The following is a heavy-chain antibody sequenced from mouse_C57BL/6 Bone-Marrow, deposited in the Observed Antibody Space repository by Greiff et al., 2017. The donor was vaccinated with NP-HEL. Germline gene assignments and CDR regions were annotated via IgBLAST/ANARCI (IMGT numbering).Heavy chain of an antibody. Sequence: EVKLMESGGDLVKPGGSLKLSCAASGFTFSSYGLSWVRQTPDKRLEWVATISSGGSYTYYPDSVKGRFTISRDNAKNTLYLQMSSLKSEDTAMYYCARRDSSGQAWFAYWGQGTLVTVSA. J-gene: IGHJ3*01. D-gene: IGHD3-2*02. CDR1: GFTFSSYG. CDR2: ISSGGSYT. V-gene: IGHV5-6*02. CDR3: ARRDSSGQAWFAY.